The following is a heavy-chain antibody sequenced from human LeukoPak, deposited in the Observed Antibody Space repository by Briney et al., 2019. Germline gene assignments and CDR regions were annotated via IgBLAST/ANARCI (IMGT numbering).Heavy chain of an antibody. CDR1: KFTFSTYA. CDR2: ISGSGGST. CDR3: AKTHGPYCSGGTCLDHYYYMDV. D-gene: IGHD2-15*01. Sequence: GGSLRLSCAASKFTFSTYAMSWVRQAPGKGLEWVSGISGSGGSTYYADSVKGRFTISRDNSKNTLYLQMNSLRVEDTAIYYCAKTHGPYCSGGTCLDHYYYMDVWGKGTTVTVSS. J-gene: IGHJ6*03. V-gene: IGHV3-23*01.